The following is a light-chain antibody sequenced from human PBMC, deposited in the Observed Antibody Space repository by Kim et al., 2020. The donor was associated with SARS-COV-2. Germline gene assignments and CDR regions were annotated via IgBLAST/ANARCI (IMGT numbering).Light chain of an antibody. CDR1: QGIAGY. CDR3: QQSYTTPYT. Sequence: SASVGDRVTITCRASQGIAGYLNWYQQKPGKAPQLLIYAASNLESGVPSRFSGSGSGLDFTLTITSLQAEDFATFFCQQSYTTPYTFGQGTKLEI. V-gene: IGKV1-39*01. J-gene: IGKJ2*01. CDR2: AAS.